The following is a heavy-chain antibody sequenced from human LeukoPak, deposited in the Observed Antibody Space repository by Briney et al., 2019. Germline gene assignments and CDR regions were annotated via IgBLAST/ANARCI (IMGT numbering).Heavy chain of an antibody. CDR1: GGSISSYY. CDR2: IHYTGST. D-gene: IGHD1-26*01. CDR3: ARRRRGSYSRYNWFDP. J-gene: IGHJ5*02. V-gene: IGHV4-59*12. Sequence: SETLSLTCTVSGGSISSYYWSWIRQSPGKGLECIGYIHYTGSTNYNPSLKSRVTISVDTSKNQFSLKLSSVTAADTAVYYCARRRRGSYSRYNWFDPWGQGTLVTVSS.